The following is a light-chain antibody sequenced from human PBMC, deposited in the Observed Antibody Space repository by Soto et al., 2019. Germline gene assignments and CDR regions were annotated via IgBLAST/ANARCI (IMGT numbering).Light chain of an antibody. V-gene: IGKV3-20*01. J-gene: IGKJ1*01. CDR3: QQYGSSRWT. CDR2: AVS. CDR1: ETVSEDQ. Sequence: EILLTQSPGTLSLSPGQRATLSCRTRETVSEDQLAWYQQKPGQATRLVIFAVSIRAPGIPDRFSGSGSGTDFTLTINRLEREDFAVYYCQQYGSSRWTFGQGTKVDI.